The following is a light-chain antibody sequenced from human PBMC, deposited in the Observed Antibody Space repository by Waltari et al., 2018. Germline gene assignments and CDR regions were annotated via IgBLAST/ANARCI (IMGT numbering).Light chain of an antibody. CDR1: QPVVNF. V-gene: IGKV3-11*01. CDR2: DAS. J-gene: IGKJ1*01. Sequence: EIVLTQSPATLSLSAGDTATLSCRTSQPVVNFLAWYQQKPGQAPRLLIFDASNRAPGVPSRFIGSGTQTDFTLTIISLEPEDFAVYYCQQRLNRPQWTFGQGTKVEIK. CDR3: QQRLNRPQWT.